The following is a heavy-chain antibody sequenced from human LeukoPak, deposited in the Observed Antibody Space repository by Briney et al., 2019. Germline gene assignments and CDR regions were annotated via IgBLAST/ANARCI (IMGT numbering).Heavy chain of an antibody. J-gene: IGHJ5*02. CDR3: ARVVWFGEPPSLGWFDP. Sequence: PGGSLRLSCAASGFTFSSYWMSWVRQAPGKGPEWVANIKQDGSEKYYVDSVKGRFTISRDNAKNPLYLQMNSLRAEDTAVYYCARVVWFGEPPSLGWFDPWGQGTLVTVSS. CDR2: IKQDGSEK. V-gene: IGHV3-7*01. CDR1: GFTFSSYW. D-gene: IGHD3-10*01.